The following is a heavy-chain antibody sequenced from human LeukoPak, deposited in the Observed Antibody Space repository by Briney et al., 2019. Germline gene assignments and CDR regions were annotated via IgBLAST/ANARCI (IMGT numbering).Heavy chain of an antibody. CDR2: IYTSGST. Sequence: SQTLSLTCTVSGGSISSGSYYWSWIRQPAGKGLEWIGRIYTSGSTNYNPSLKSRVTISVDTSKNQFSLKLSSVTAADTAVYYCARGGGRWLQSCFDYWGQGTLVTVSS. J-gene: IGHJ4*02. CDR3: ARGGGRWLQSCFDY. V-gene: IGHV4-61*02. CDR1: GGSISSGSYY. D-gene: IGHD5-24*01.